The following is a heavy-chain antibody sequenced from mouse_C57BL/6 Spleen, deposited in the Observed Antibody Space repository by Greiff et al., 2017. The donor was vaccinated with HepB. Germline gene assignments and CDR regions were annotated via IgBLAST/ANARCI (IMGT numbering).Heavy chain of an antibody. CDR2: IWGVGST. CDR1: GFSLTSYG. J-gene: IGHJ4*01. D-gene: IGHD3-1*01. V-gene: IGHV2-6*01. Sequence: QVQLQQSGPGLVAPSQSLSISCTVSGFSLTSYGVDWVRQSPGKGLEWLGVIWGVGSTNYNSALKSRLSISKENSKSQVFLKMSSLQTDDTAMYYCAGLSGTYAMDYWGQGTSVTVSS. CDR3: AGLSGTYAMDY.